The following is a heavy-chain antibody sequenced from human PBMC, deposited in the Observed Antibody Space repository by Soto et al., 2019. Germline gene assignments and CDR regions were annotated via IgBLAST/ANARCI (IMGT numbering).Heavy chain of an antibody. V-gene: IGHV3-9*01. J-gene: IGHJ4*02. CDR1: GFIFDDYA. CDR2: ISWNSGSI. D-gene: IGHD3-22*01. Sequence: EVQLVESGGDLVQPGSSLRLSCVASGFIFDDYAIHWVRQGPGKGLEWVAGISWNSGSIGYADSVRGRFTITRDNFKNSVQLIMNTLRPEDTALYFCAKDMVDTSAYTFDFWGQGTQVTVSP. CDR3: AKDMVDTSAYTFDF.